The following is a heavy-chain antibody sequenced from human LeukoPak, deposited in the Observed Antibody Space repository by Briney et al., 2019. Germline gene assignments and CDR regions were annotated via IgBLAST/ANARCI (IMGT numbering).Heavy chain of an antibody. D-gene: IGHD5-18*01. CDR1: GFTFSSYG. Sequence: PGRSLRLSCAASGFTFSSYGMHWVRQAPGKGLEWVAVISYDGSNKYYADSVKGRFTISRDNSKNTLYLQMNSLRAEDTAVYYCAKGRLIQLWTYFDYWGQGTLVTVSS. CDR3: AKGRLIQLWTYFDY. J-gene: IGHJ4*02. V-gene: IGHV3-30*18. CDR2: ISYDGSNK.